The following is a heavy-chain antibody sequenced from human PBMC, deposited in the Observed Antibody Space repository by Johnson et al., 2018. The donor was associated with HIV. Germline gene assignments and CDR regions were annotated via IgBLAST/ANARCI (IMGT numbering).Heavy chain of an antibody. V-gene: IGHV3-30-3*02. Sequence: QVQLVESGGGVVQPGRSLRLSCAASGFTFSSYAMHWVRQAPGKGLEWVAVISYDGYNKYYVDSVKGRFTISRDNSKNTMYLQMNSLRAEDTAVYYCAKSQYSSSWIDAFDIWGQGTMVTVSS. D-gene: IGHD6-13*01. CDR1: GFTFSSYA. CDR3: AKSQYSSSWIDAFDI. CDR2: ISYDGYNK. J-gene: IGHJ3*02.